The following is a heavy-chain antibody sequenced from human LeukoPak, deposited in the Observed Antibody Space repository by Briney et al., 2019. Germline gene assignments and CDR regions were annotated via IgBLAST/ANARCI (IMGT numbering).Heavy chain of an antibody. V-gene: IGHV4-4*07. J-gene: IGHJ4*02. Sequence: SETLSLTCTVSGGSISSYYWSWIRQPAGKGLEWIGRIYTSRSTNYNPSLKSRVTMSVDTSKNQFSLKLSSVTAADTAVYYCALLYDYVWGSYLDYWGQGTLVTVSS. CDR1: GGSISSYY. CDR2: IYTSRST. CDR3: ALLYDYVWGSYLDY. D-gene: IGHD3-16*02.